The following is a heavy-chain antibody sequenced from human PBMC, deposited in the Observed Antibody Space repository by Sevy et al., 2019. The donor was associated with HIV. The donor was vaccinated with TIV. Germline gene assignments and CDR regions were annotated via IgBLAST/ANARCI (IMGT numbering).Heavy chain of an antibody. D-gene: IGHD4-17*01. CDR1: GFTFSSYW. J-gene: IGHJ4*02. CDR2: IKQDGSEK. CDR3: ARGKDYGPFDY. V-gene: IGHV3-7*01. Sequence: GGSLRLSCAASGFTFSSYWMSWVRQAPGKGLEWVANIKQDGSEKYYVDSVKGRFTISRVNAKNSLYLQMNSLRAEDTAVYYCARGKDYGPFDYWGQGTLVTVSS.